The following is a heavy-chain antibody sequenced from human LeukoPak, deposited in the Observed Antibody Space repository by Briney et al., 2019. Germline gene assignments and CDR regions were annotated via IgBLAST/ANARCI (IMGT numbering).Heavy chain of an antibody. V-gene: IGHV3-49*04. Sequence: GGSLRLSCTASGFTFGDYAMSWVRQAPGKRLEWVGFIRSKAYGGTTEYAASVKGRFTISRDDSKSIAYLQMDSPKTEDTAVYYCTGDPQDIVATYYYYGMDVWGQGTTVTVSS. CDR1: GFTFGDYA. CDR2: IRSKAYGGTT. CDR3: TGDPQDIVATYYYYGMDV. D-gene: IGHD5-12*01. J-gene: IGHJ6*02.